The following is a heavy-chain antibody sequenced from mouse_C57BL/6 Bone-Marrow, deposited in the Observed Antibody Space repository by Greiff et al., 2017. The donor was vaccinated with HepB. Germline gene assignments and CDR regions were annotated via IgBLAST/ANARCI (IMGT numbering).Heavy chain of an antibody. V-gene: IGHV1-64*01. D-gene: IGHD1-1*01. CDR3: ARFYYGSSSWFAY. Sequence: QVQLQQPGAELVKPGASVKLSCKASGYTFTSYWMHWVKQRPGQGLEWIGMIHPNSGSTNYNEKFNSQATLTVDKSSSTAYMQLSSLTSEDSAVYYCARFYYGSSSWFAYWGQGTLVTVSA. CDR2: IHPNSGST. CDR1: GYTFTSYW. J-gene: IGHJ3*01.